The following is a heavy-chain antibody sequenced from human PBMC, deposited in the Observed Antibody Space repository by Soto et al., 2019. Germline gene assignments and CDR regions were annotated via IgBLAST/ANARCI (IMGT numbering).Heavy chain of an antibody. Sequence: QVQLVQSGAEVKKPGASVKVSCKASGYTFTSYDINWVRQATGQGLEWMGWMNPNSGNTDYAQKFQGRVTMTRNTSISTAYMELSSLRSEDTAVYYCSRVYSSGYGMDVWGQGTTVTVSS. J-gene: IGHJ6*02. CDR1: GYTFTSYD. CDR3: SRVYSSGYGMDV. V-gene: IGHV1-8*01. D-gene: IGHD6-19*01. CDR2: MNPNSGNT.